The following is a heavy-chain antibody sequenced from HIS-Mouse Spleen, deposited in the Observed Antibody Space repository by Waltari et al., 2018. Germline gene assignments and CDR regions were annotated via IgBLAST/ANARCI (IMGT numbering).Heavy chain of an antibody. Sequence: EVQLVESGGGLVKPGGTLRLSCAASGFTFSSYSMNWVRQAPGKGLEWVSSISSSSSYIYYADSGKGRVTISRDNAKNSLYLQMNSLRAEDTAVYYCARGPDSGSSLSPDYWGQGTLVTVSS. CDR2: ISSSSSYI. CDR1: GFTFSSYS. J-gene: IGHJ4*02. V-gene: IGHV3-21*01. CDR3: ARGPDSGSSLSPDY. D-gene: IGHD1-26*01.